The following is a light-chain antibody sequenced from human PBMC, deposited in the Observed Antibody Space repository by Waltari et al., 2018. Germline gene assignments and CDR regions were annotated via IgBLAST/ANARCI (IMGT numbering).Light chain of an antibody. CDR2: EAS. CDR3: QQSYDTVLT. CDR1: ESISSW. V-gene: IGKV1-5*03. J-gene: IGKJ4*01. Sequence: ETQMTQSPSTLSASAGDRVTITCRASESISSWLAWYKQKPGRAPKLLVYEASSLERGVPSRFSGGGFGTEFTLTISGLQPEDFATYYCQQSYDTVLTFGGGTRVEIK.